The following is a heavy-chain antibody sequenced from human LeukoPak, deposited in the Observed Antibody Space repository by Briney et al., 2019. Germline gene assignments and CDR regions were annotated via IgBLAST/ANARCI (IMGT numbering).Heavy chain of an antibody. CDR1: GFTFSSYG. CDR2: IRYDGSNK. Sequence: PGGSLRLSCAASGFTFSSYGMHWVRQAPGKGLEWVAFIRYDGSNKYYADSVKGRFTISRDNSKNTLYLQMNSLRAEDTAVYYCAKDWGKQQLFEQYFQHWGQGTPVTVSS. CDR3: AKDWGKQQLFEQYFQH. J-gene: IGHJ1*01. V-gene: IGHV3-30*02. D-gene: IGHD6-13*01.